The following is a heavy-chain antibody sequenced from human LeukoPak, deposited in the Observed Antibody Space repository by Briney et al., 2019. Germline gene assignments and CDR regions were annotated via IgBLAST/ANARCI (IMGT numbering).Heavy chain of an antibody. D-gene: IGHD3-10*01. CDR1: GYSISSGYY. CDR3: ARHFDGSGSQSMDV. CDR2: IYHSGST. Sequence: SETLSLTCTVSGYSISSGYYWGWIRQPPGKGLEWIGSIYHSGSTYYNPSLKSRVTISVDTSKNQFSLKLSSVTAADTAVYYCARHFDGSGSQSMDVWGQGTTVTVSS. J-gene: IGHJ6*02. V-gene: IGHV4-38-2*02.